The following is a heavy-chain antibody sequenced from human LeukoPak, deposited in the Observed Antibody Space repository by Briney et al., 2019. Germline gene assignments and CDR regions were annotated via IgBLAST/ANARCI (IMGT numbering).Heavy chain of an antibody. Sequence: PSETLSLTCTVSGGSISSYYWSWIRQPPGKGLEWIGYIYYSGSTNYNPSLKSRVTISVDTSKNQFSLKLSSVTAADTAVYYCARGLGSLSRWDFDYWGQGTLVTVSS. CDR2: IYYSGST. D-gene: IGHD4-23*01. V-gene: IGHV4-59*01. CDR1: GGSISSYY. CDR3: ARGLGSLSRWDFDY. J-gene: IGHJ4*02.